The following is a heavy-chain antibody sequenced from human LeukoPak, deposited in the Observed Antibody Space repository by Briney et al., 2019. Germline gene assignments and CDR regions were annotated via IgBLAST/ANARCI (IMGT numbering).Heavy chain of an antibody. J-gene: IGHJ4*02. V-gene: IGHV3-64D*06. CDR2: ISSNGDNT. CDR1: GFTSSTYV. CDR3: VRGTGY. Sequence: GGPLRLSCSVSGFTSSTYVMRWVRQAPGEGLEYVSAISSNGDNTYYADSVKGRFTISRDNSKNTLYLQMSSLRADGTVVYYCVRGTGYWGQGTLVTVSS.